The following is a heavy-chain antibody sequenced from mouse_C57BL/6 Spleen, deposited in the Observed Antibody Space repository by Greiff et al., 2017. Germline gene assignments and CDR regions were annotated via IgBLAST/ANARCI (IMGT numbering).Heavy chain of an antibody. V-gene: IGHV5-6*01. CDR3: ARYGNTYAMDY. CDR1: GFTFSSYG. CDR2: ISSGGSYT. J-gene: IGHJ4*01. Sequence: EVKVVESGGDLVKPGGSLKLSCAASGFTFSSYGMSWVRQTPDKRLEWVATISSGGSYTYYPDSVKGRFTISRDNAKNTLYLQMSSLKSEDTAMYYCARYGNTYAMDYWGQGTSVTVSS. D-gene: IGHD2-10*02.